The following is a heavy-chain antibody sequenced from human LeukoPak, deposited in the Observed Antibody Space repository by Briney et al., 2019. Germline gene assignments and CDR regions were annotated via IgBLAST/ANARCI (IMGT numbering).Heavy chain of an antibody. CDR1: GFTFSSYA. V-gene: IGHV3-23*01. CDR3: AKMMRITMVRGVVD. CDR2: ISGSGGST. J-gene: IGHJ4*02. Sequence: GGSLRLSCAASGFTFSSYAMHWVRQAPGKGLEWVSAISGSGGSTYYADSVKGRFTISRDNSKNTLYLQMNSLRAEDTAVYYCAKMMRITMVRGVVDWGQGTLVTVSS. D-gene: IGHD3-10*01.